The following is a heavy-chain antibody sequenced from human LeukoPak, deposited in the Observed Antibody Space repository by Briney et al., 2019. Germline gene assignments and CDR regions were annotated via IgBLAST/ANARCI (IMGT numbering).Heavy chain of an antibody. J-gene: IGHJ4*02. CDR3: ARFAPDYGGFDY. V-gene: IGHV3-53*05. D-gene: IGHD4-17*01. CDR2: IYSGGST. Sequence: PGGSLRLSCAASGFTVSSNYMSWVRQAPGKGLEWVSVIYSGGSTYYADSVKGRFTISRDNSKDTLYLQMNSLRAEDTAVYYCARFAPDYGGFDYWGQGTLVTVSS. CDR1: GFTVSSNY.